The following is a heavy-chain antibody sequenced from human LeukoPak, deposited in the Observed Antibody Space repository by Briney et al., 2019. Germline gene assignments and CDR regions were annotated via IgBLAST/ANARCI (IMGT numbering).Heavy chain of an antibody. Sequence: GGTLRLSCGASGFTFSSHGMNWVRQAPGKGLEWVSYISSSGSTIYYADSVKGRFTISRDNAKNSLYLQMNSLRAEDTAIYYCARDKNYYDSSGRRKVTDYWGQGTLVTVSS. J-gene: IGHJ4*02. CDR3: ARDKNYYDSSGRRKVTDY. V-gene: IGHV3-48*04. CDR2: ISSSGSTI. CDR1: GFTFSSHG. D-gene: IGHD3-22*01.